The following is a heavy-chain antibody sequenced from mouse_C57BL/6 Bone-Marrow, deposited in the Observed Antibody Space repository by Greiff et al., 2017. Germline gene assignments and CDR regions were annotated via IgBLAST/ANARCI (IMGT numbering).Heavy chain of an antibody. J-gene: IGHJ2*01. D-gene: IGHD3-2*02. CDR3: ARRQLRHYFDY. CDR2: IYPRSGNT. Sequence: QVQLQQSGAELARPGASVKLSCKASGYTFTSYGISWVKQRTGQGLEWIGEIYPRSGNTYYNEKFKGKATLTADKSSSAAYMELRSLTSEDSAVYFCARRQLRHYFDYWGQGTTLTVAS. CDR1: GYTFTSYG. V-gene: IGHV1-81*01.